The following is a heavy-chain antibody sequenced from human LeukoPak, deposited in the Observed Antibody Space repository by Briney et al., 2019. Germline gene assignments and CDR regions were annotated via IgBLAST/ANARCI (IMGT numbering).Heavy chain of an antibody. CDR1: GYTFTSYD. D-gene: IGHD6-19*01. J-gene: IGHJ4*02. CDR2: MNPNRGNT. CDR3: ARRSQAGGTGIGY. Sequence: ASVKVSCKASGYTFTSYDINWVRQAPGQGLEWMGWMNPNRGNTGSAQKFQGRLTMTRNTSISTAYMELSSLRSEDTAVYYCARRSQAGGTGIGYWGQGTLVTVSS. V-gene: IGHV1-8*01.